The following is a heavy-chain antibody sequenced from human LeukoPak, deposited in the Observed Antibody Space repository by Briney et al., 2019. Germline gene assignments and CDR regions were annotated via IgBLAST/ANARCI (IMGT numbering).Heavy chain of an antibody. J-gene: IGHJ4*02. V-gene: IGHV1-18*01. Sequence: ASVKVSCKASGYTFTSYGISWVRQAPGQGLEWMGWISAYNGNTNYAQKLQGRVTMTTDTSTSTAYMELRSLRSDDTAVYSCARGSPYGDGANYFDYWGQGTLVTVSS. D-gene: IGHD4-17*01. CDR2: ISAYNGNT. CDR1: GYTFTSYG. CDR3: ARGSPYGDGANYFDY.